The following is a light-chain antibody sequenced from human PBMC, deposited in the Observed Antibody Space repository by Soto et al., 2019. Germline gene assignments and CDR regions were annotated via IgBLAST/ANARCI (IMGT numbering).Light chain of an antibody. CDR3: SSYTTSSTWV. V-gene: IGLV2-14*01. J-gene: IGLJ3*02. CDR1: SSDIGGYNY. Sequence: QSVLTQPASVSGSPGQSITISCTGTSSDIGGYNYVSWYQQHPGKAPQLMIYEVSNRPSGVSNRFSGSKSGNTASLTISGLQAEDEADYYCSSYTTSSTWVFGGGIKLTVL. CDR2: EVS.